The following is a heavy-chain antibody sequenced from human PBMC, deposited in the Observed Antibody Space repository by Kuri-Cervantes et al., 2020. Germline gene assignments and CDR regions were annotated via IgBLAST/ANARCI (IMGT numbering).Heavy chain of an antibody. CDR2: INHSGST. CDR1: GGSFSGYY. CDR3: ARHSGYNFWSGYSPFDAFDI. Sequence: SETLSLTCAVYGGSFSGYYWSWIRQPPGKGLEWIGEINHSGSTNYNPSLKSRVTISVDTSKNQFSLKLSSVTAADTAVYYCARHSGYNFWSGYSPFDAFDIWGQGTMVTVSS. D-gene: IGHD3-3*01. V-gene: IGHV4-34*01. J-gene: IGHJ3*02.